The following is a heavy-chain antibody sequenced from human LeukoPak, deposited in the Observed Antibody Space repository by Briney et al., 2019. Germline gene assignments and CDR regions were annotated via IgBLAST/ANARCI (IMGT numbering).Heavy chain of an antibody. D-gene: IGHD6-19*01. J-gene: IGHJ4*02. Sequence: GGSLRLSCSASGFSFSSYGMHWVRQAPGKGLEYVSAIRSNGGSTYHADSVKGRFTISRDNSKNTLYLQMSSLRSEDTAVYYCVKAPSSGWFGDYWGQGTLVSVSS. CDR3: VKAPSSGWFGDY. CDR1: GFSFSSYG. CDR2: IRSNGGST. V-gene: IGHV3-64D*09.